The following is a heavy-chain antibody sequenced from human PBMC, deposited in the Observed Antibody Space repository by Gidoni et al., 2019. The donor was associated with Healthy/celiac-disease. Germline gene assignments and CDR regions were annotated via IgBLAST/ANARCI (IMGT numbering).Heavy chain of an antibody. Sequence: QVQLVQSGAAVKKPGSSVKVSCKDSGGTFSSYPISWVRQAPGQGLEWTGRIIPILGIANYAPKFQGRVTITADKSTSTAYMELSSLRSEDTAVYYCVREGYGSGYSLPFDYWGQGTLVTVSS. CDR1: GGTFSSYP. CDR2: IIPILGIA. J-gene: IGHJ4*02. D-gene: IGHD2-15*01. CDR3: VREGYGSGYSLPFDY. V-gene: IGHV1-69*04.